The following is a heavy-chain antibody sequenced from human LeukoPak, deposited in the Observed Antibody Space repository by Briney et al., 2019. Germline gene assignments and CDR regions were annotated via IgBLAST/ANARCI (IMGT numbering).Heavy chain of an antibody. CDR3: TRVLAGRSGLMDV. J-gene: IGHJ6*02. CDR2: ISPEGSGT. CDR1: GFSLSDYW. V-gene: IGHV3-74*01. D-gene: IGHD2-8*02. Sequence: QAGGPLRLSCVVSGFSLSDYWMHWVRQVPGKGLVWVSRISPEGSGTTYGDSVKGRFTISRDSAKNTLYLQMNSLRAEDAAVYYCTRVLAGRSGLMDVWGRGTTVTVSS.